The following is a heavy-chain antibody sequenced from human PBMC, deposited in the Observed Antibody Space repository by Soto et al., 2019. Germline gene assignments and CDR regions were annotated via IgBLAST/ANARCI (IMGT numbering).Heavy chain of an antibody. CDR2: IYYSGST. CDR3: ARRPRSQQQLPYSWFDP. CDR1: GGYISSGGYY. D-gene: IGHD6-13*01. Sequence: QVQLQESGPGLVKPSQTLSLTCTVSGGYISSGGYYWSWIRQHPGKGLEWIGYIYYSGSTYYNSSLNSRVTISVDTSKNQFPLKLSSVTAADTAVYYCARRPRSQQQLPYSWFDPWGQGTLVTVSS. J-gene: IGHJ5*02. V-gene: IGHV4-31*03.